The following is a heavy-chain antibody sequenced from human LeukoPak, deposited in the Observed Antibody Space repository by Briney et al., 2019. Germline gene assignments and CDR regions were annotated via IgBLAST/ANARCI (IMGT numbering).Heavy chain of an antibody. D-gene: IGHD3-10*01. J-gene: IGHJ2*01. CDR1: GYTFTGCY. Sequence: GASVKVSCKASGYTFTGCYMHWVRQAPGQGLEWMGWINPNSGGTNYAQKFQGRVTMTRDTSISTAYMELSRLRSDDTAVYYCAKNYYGSGSYLWYFDLWGRGTLVTVSS. V-gene: IGHV1-2*02. CDR3: AKNYYGSGSYLWYFDL. CDR2: INPNSGGT.